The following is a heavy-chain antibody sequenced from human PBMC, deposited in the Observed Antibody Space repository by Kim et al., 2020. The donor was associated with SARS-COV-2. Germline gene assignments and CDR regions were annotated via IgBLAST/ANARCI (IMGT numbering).Heavy chain of an antibody. CDR3: TTKTTVTIRDYFDS. J-gene: IGHJ4*02. CDR1: GFTLSNAW. CDR2: IKSKSDGETK. V-gene: IGHV3-15*01. D-gene: IGHD4-17*01. Sequence: GGSLRLSCAASGFTLSNAWMNWVRQTPEKGLEWVARIKSKSDGETKEYAPPVRGRFTISRDDSENTVNLQMNSLKTEDTAVYYCTTKTTVTIRDYFDSWGQGTLVTVSS.